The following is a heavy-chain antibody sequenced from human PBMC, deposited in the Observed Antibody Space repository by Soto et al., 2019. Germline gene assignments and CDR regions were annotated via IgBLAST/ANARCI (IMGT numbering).Heavy chain of an antibody. J-gene: IGHJ6*02. CDR2: ISYDGSNK. Sequence: QVQLVESGGGVVQPGRSLRLSCAASGFTFSSYAMHWVRQAPGKGLEWVAVISYDGSNKYYADSVKGRFTISRDNSKNTLYLQMNSLRAEDTAVYYCASAPPYSSSWYARTFFYYCGMDVWGQGTTVTVSS. CDR3: ASAPPYSSSWYARTFFYYCGMDV. D-gene: IGHD6-13*01. CDR1: GFTFSSYA. V-gene: IGHV3-30-3*01.